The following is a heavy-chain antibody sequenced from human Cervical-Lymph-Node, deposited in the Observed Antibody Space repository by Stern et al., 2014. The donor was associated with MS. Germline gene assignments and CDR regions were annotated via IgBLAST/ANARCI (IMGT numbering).Heavy chain of an antibody. V-gene: IGHV3-23*04. J-gene: IGHJ4*02. CDR2: ISGSGGST. D-gene: IGHD1-26*01. CDR1: GFTFSSYA. Sequence: EVQLVESGGGLVQPGGSLRLSCAASGFTFSSYAMSWVRQAPGKGLERVSAISGSGGSTYYADSVKGRFTISRDNSKNTLYLQMNSLRAEDTAVYYCAKDPWSGSYRPACFDYWGQGTLVTVSS. CDR3: AKDPWSGSYRPACFDY.